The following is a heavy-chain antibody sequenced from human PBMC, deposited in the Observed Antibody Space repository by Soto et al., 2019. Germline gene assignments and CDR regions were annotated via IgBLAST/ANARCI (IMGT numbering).Heavy chain of an antibody. D-gene: IGHD2-8*01. Sequence: QGQLVQSGPEVKKPGASVKVSCKTSGYTFSRYGISWVRQAPGQGLEWMGWISGYNGDTNYAQKVQGRVTMTIDTSTYTAYKELRSLNSDDTAIFYCAKNGQPPYYYYRMDVWGQGTTVTVSS. CDR1: GYTFSRYG. CDR3: AKNGQPPYYYYRMDV. CDR2: ISGYNGDT. J-gene: IGHJ6*02. V-gene: IGHV1-18*01.